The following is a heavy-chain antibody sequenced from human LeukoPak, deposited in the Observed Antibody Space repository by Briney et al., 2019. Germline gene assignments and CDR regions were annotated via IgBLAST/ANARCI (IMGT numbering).Heavy chain of an antibody. CDR1: GGSFSGYY. CDR3: ARTQGVSNSWAKYAFDI. Sequence: PSETLSLTCAVYGGSFSGYYWSWIRQPPGKGLEWIGEINHSGSTNYNPSLKSRVTISVDTSKNQFSLKLSSVTAADTAVYYCARTQGVSNSWAKYAFDIWGQGTLVTVSS. CDR2: INHSGST. J-gene: IGHJ4*02. V-gene: IGHV4-34*01. D-gene: IGHD6-13*01.